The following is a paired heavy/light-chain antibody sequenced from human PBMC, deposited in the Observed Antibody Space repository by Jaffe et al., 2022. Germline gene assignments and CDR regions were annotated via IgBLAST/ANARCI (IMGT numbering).Light chain of an antibody. CDR2: WAS. V-gene: IGKV4-1*01. Sequence: DIVMTQSPDSLAVSLGERASINCKSSQSVLYSSNNKNYLAWYQQKPGQPPKLLIYWASTRESGVPDRFSGSGSGTDFTLTISSLQAEDVAVYYCQQYYNTPPTFGPGTTVDIK. CDR1: QSVLYSSNNKNY. J-gene: IGKJ3*01. CDR3: QQYYNTPPT.
Heavy chain of an antibody. CDR2: ISGSSGST. Sequence: EVQLLESGGGLVQPGGSLRLSCGASGFTFSGYAMSWVRQAPGKGLEWVSAISGSSGSTYYGDSVKGRFTISRDNSKNTLYLQMNRLRAEDTAVYYCAKLNSEGNNWWFAFDIWGQGTMVTVSS. V-gene: IGHV3-23*01. CDR1: GFTFSGYA. D-gene: IGHD2-8*02. J-gene: IGHJ3*02. CDR3: AKLNSEGNNWWFAFDI.